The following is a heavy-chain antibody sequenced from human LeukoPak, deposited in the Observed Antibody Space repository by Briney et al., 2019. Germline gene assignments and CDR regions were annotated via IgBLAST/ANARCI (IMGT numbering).Heavy chain of an antibody. D-gene: IGHD3-10*01. V-gene: IGHV3-30-3*01. Sequence: GGSLRLSCAASGFTFSSYAMHWVRQAPGKGLERVAVISYDGSNKYYADSVKGRFTISRDNSKNTLYLQMNSLRAEDTAVYYCAREQDYYGSGMAYFDYWGQGTLVTVSS. CDR2: ISYDGSNK. CDR1: GFTFSSYA. CDR3: AREQDYYGSGMAYFDY. J-gene: IGHJ4*02.